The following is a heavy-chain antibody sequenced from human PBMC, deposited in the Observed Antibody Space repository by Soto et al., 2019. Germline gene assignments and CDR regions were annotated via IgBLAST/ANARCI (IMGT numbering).Heavy chain of an antibody. V-gene: IGHV4-34*01. CDR1: GGSFIGYY. CDR3: ARRHSSGWSWLHP. Sequence: SETLSLTCSFYGGSFIGYYWSWIRQPPGKGLEWIGEINHSGSTNYNPSLKSRVTISVDTSKNQFSLKLSSVTAADTAVYDCARRHSSGWSWLHPWGQGPMVT. D-gene: IGHD6-19*01. CDR2: INHSGST. J-gene: IGHJ5*02.